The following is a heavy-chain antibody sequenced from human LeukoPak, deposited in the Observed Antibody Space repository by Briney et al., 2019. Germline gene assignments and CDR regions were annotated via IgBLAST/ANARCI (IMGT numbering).Heavy chain of an antibody. CDR3: ARDNPPNYNILTGYYDALDV. CDR2: VSWNGSRT. V-gene: IGHV3-19*01. Sequence: GGPLRLSCAASGLTFSNSDMNWVRQAPGKGLEWVSGVSWNGSRTHYADSVKGRFIISRDNSRNFLYQQMNSLRPEDMAVYYCARDNPPNYNILTGYYDALDVWGQGTMVTVSS. J-gene: IGHJ3*01. D-gene: IGHD3-9*01. CDR1: GLTFSNSD.